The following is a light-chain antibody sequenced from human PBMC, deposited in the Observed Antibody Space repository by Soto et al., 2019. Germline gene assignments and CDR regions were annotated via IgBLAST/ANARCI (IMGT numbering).Light chain of an antibody. CDR3: LLYYGGAQLGV. Sequence: QAVVTQEPSLTVSPGGTVTLTCASSTGAVTSGYYPNWFQQKPGQAPRTLIYSTSNKHSWTPYRFSCALRGGKTALTLSGVQHEDEVEYYCLLYYGGAQLGVFGGGTKLTAL. CDR2: STS. V-gene: IGLV7-43*01. CDR1: TGAVTSGYY. J-gene: IGLJ2*01.